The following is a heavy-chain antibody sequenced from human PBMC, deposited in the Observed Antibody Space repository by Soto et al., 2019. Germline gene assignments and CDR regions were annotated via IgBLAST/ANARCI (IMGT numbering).Heavy chain of an antibody. D-gene: IGHD3-3*01. CDR3: ANDVLRFLEPLCDY. J-gene: IGHJ4*02. CDR2: ISWNSGSI. V-gene: IGHV3-9*01. Sequence: EVQLVESGGGLVQPGRSLRLSCAASGFTFDDYAMHWVRQAPGKGLEWVSGISWNSGSIGYADSVKGGFTISRDNAKNSLYLQMNSLRAEDRALYYCANDVLRFLEPLCDYWVQGTLVAVSS. CDR1: GFTFDDYA.